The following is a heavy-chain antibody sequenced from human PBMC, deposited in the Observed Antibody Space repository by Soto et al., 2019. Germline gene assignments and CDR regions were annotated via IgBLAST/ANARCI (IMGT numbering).Heavy chain of an antibody. CDR3: AKDRYNRSPGSFDI. CDR2: INPSGGST. CDR1: GYTFTTYY. Sequence: ASVKVSCKASGYTFTTYYMHWVRQAPGQGLEWMGLINPSGGSTQYAQKFQGRVTMTRDTSTSTVYMELSSLRSEDTAVYYCAKDRYNRSPGSFDIWDQGTMVTVSS. V-gene: IGHV1-46*01. D-gene: IGHD1-26*01. J-gene: IGHJ3*02.